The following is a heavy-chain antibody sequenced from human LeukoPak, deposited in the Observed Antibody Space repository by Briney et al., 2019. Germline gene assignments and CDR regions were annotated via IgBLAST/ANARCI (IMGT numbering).Heavy chain of an antibody. Sequence: SETLSLNCTVSAASISSYSWSWIRQPAGKGLEWIGRINTSGSTNYNPSLKSRATMSGDTSKNQFSLKLSSVPAADTAVYYCARETYYDIMTGYSWFDPWGQGTLVTVS. CDR1: AASISSYS. CDR2: INTSGST. J-gene: IGHJ5*02. V-gene: IGHV4-4*07. D-gene: IGHD3-9*01. CDR3: ARETYYDIMTGYSWFDP.